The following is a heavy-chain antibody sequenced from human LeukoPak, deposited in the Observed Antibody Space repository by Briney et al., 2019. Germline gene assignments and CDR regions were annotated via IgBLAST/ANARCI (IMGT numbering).Heavy chain of an antibody. D-gene: IGHD6-6*01. CDR3: ARSSSSQNYYYYYGMDV. CDR2: INPNSGGT. V-gene: IGHV1-2*02. CDR1: GYTFTGYY. J-gene: IGHJ6*02. Sequence: ASVKVSCKASGYTFTGYYMHWVRQAPGQGLEWMGWINPNSGGTNYAQKFQGRVTMTRDTSISTAYMELSRLRSDDTAVYYCARSSSSQNYYYYYGMDVWGQGTTVTVSS.